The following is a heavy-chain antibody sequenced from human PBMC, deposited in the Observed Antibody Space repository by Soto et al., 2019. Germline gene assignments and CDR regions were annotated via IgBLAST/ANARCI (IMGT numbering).Heavy chain of an antibody. V-gene: IGHV1-18*01. CDR1: GYTFTSYH. J-gene: IGHJ4*02. CDR2: ISAYNGNT. CDR3: ARDSPPPRE. Sequence: QVQLVQSGAEVKKPGASVKVSCKASGYTFTSYHITWVRQAPGQGLEWMGRISAYNGNTNYAQKLQGRVTMTTDTSTSSAYMELKSLSSDDTAVYYWARDSPPPREWGQGPLVTVSS.